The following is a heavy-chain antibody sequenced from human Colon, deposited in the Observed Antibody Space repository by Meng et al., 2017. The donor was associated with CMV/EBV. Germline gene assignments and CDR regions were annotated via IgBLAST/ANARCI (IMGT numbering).Heavy chain of an antibody. CDR3: ARDLTNKWFYY. Sequence: HLRRPGRAVVNPGETLPLTCTASGDPISSGSHSWAWFRQPPGKRLEWIGSMYFSGIADYNPSLKSRVTISLHATQKQFSLRLTSVTAADSAVYFCARDLTNKWFYYWGQGTLVTVSS. D-gene: IGHD1-26*01. V-gene: IGHV4-39*07. CDR1: GDPISSGSHS. CDR2: MYFSGIA. J-gene: IGHJ4*02.